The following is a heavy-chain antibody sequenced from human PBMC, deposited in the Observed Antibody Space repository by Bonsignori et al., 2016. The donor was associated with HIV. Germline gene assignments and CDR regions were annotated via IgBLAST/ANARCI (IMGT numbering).Heavy chain of an antibody. CDR2: ISWNSGSI. CDR3: AKDIRWELGQDAFDI. V-gene: IGHV3-9*01. Sequence: VRQAPGKGLEWVSGISWNSGSIGYADSVKGRFTISRDNAKNSLYLQMNSLRAEDTALYYCAKDIRWELGQDAFDIWGQGTMVTVSS. D-gene: IGHD1-26*01. J-gene: IGHJ3*02.